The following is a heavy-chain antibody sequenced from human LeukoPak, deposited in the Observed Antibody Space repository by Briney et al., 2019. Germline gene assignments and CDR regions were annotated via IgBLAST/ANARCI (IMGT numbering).Heavy chain of an antibody. CDR2: TNVANDYT. CDR3: ARDDFSTYAGLNYFDY. D-gene: IGHD4-11*01. Sequence: ASVKVSCKTSGYAFARYGISWVRQAPGQGLEWMGWTNVANDYTESSQKFQDRFIITSDPSATTVYMELSSLRSEDTAVYYCARDDFSTYAGLNYFDYWGQGSLVTVSS. J-gene: IGHJ4*02. CDR1: GYAFARYG. V-gene: IGHV1-18*01.